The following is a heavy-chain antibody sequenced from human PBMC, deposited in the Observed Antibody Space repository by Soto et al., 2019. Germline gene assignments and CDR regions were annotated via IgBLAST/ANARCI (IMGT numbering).Heavy chain of an antibody. CDR1: GGTFSSYT. V-gene: IGHV1-69*02. J-gene: IGHJ5*02. CDR3: ARQSDYGDYWFDP. Sequence: QVQLVQSGAEVKKPGSSVKVSCKASGGTFSSYTISWVRQAPGQGLEWMGRIIPILGIANYAQKFQGRVTIASYKSTSTAYVELSRLRSEYTAVYYCARQSDYGDYWFDPWGQGTLVTVSS. D-gene: IGHD4-17*01. CDR2: IIPILGIA.